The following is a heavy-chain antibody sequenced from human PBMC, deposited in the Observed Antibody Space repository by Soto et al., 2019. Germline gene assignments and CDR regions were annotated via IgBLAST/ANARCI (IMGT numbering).Heavy chain of an antibody. CDR1: GGTFSSYA. D-gene: IGHD1-20*01. V-gene: IGHV1-69*13. CDR3: ASALITGTYYYYYGMDV. J-gene: IGHJ6*02. Sequence: SVKVSCKASGGTFSSYAISWVRQAPGQGLEWMGGIIPIFGTANYAQKFQGRVTITADESTSTAYMELSSLRSEDTAVYYCASALITGTYYYYYGMDVWGQGTTVTVSS. CDR2: IIPIFGTA.